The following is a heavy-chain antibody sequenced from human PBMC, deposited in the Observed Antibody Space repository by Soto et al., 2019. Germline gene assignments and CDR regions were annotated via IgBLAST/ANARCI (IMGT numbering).Heavy chain of an antibody. J-gene: IGHJ3*02. CDR3: ARHGGLAKGEGGGLLSAFDI. V-gene: IGHV4-59*08. Sequence: SETMPLPYTVSGGSIGSHSWTWIRQHQGKGLEWIGYIYYSGSTNYNPSLKSRVTVSVGTSKNQVSLKLTSVTAADTAVYYCARHGGLAKGEGGGLLSAFDIWGQGTMVTVS. CDR2: IYYSGST. CDR1: GGSIGSHS. D-gene: IGHD2-21*02.